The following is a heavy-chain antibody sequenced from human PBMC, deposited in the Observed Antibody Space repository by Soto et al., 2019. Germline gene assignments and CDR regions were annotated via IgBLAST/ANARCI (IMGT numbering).Heavy chain of an antibody. CDR2: FDPEDGET. CDR1: GYTLTELS. V-gene: IGHV1-24*01. D-gene: IGHD3-3*01. CDR3: ATGITYDFWSGPIDY. J-gene: IGHJ4*02. Sequence: ASVKVSCKVSGYTLTELSMHWVRQAPGKGLEWMGGFDPEDGETIYAQKFQGRVTMTEDTSTDTAYMELSSLRSEDTAVYYCATGITYDFWSGPIDYWGQGTLVTVSS.